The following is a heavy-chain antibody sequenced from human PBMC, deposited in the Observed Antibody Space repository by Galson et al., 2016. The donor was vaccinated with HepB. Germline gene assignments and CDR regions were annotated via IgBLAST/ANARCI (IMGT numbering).Heavy chain of an antibody. Sequence: SVKVSCKASGYTFTGYYMHWVRQAPGQGLEWMGRINPNSGGTNYAQKFQGRVTMTSDTSISTAYMELSRLRSDDTAVYYCTRGEYLSGWFDPWGQGTLVTVSS. J-gene: IGHJ5*02. V-gene: IGHV1-2*06. CDR2: INPNSGGT. D-gene: IGHD2/OR15-2a*01. CDR1: GYTFTGYY. CDR3: TRGEYLSGWFDP.